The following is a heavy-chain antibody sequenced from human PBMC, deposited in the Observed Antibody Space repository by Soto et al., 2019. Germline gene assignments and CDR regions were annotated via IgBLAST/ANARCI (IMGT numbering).Heavy chain of an antibody. CDR2: FDPEDGET. V-gene: IGHV1-24*01. CDR3: ATGYDILTGYPRDPYFDY. Sequence: ASVKVSCKASGYTFTTYGITWVRQAPGKGLEWMGGFDPEDGETVYAQKFQGRVTMTEDTSTDTAYMELSSLRSEDTAVYYCATGYDILTGYPRDPYFDYWGQGTLVTVSS. J-gene: IGHJ4*02. CDR1: GYTFTTYG. D-gene: IGHD3-9*01.